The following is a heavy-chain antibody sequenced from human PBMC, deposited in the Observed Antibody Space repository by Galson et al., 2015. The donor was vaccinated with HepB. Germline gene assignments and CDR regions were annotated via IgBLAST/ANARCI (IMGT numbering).Heavy chain of an antibody. D-gene: IGHD2-2*01. J-gene: IGHJ5*02. V-gene: IGHV4-39*07. CDR2: IYYSGST. CDR1: GGSISSSSYY. CDR3: ARSSDRKGVVPAAWFDP. Sequence: TLSLTCTVSGGSISSSSYYWGWIRQPPGKGLEWIGSIYYSGSTYYNPSLKSRVTISVDTSKNQFSLKLSSVTAADTAVYYCARSSDRKGVVPAAWFDPWGQGTLVTVSS.